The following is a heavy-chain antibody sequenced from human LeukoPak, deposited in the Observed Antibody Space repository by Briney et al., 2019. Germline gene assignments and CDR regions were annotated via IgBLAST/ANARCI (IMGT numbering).Heavy chain of an antibody. CDR3: ARGVPGYSSSWYGGSAFDI. Sequence: GGSLRLSCAASGFTFSSYGIHWVRQAPGKGLEWVTVISYDGDNKYYADSVKGRFTISRDNSKNTVYLQMNSLGAEDTAVYYCARGVPGYSSSWYGGSAFDIWGQGTMVTVSS. CDR2: ISYDGDNK. D-gene: IGHD6-13*01. V-gene: IGHV3-33*01. J-gene: IGHJ3*02. CDR1: GFTFSSYG.